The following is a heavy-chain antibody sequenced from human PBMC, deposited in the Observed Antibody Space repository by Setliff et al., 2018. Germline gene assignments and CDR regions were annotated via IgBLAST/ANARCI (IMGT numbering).Heavy chain of an antibody. V-gene: IGHV4-34*01. Sequence: SETLSLTCAVYGGSFSGYYWSWIRQPPGKGLEWIGEINHSGSTNYNPSLKSRVTISVDTSKNQFSLKLNYVTAADTAVYYCARDLYSSSSGGFYYYYYYRDVWGKGTTVTVSS. J-gene: IGHJ6*03. CDR1: GGSFSGYY. D-gene: IGHD6-6*01. CDR2: INHSGST. CDR3: ARDLYSSSSGGFYYYYYYRDV.